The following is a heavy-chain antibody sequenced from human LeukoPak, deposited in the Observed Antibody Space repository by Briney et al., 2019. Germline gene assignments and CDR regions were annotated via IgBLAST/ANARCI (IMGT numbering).Heavy chain of an antibody. J-gene: IGHJ4*02. CDR2: IYSGGST. Sequence: GESLRLSCAASGFTVSSNYMSWVRQAPGKGLEWVSVIYSGGSTYYADSVKGRFTISRDNSKNTLYLQMNSLRAEDTAVYYCAGAPSSGWPDFDYWGQGTLVTVSS. V-gene: IGHV3-66*01. CDR3: AGAPSSGWPDFDY. D-gene: IGHD6-19*01. CDR1: GFTVSSNY.